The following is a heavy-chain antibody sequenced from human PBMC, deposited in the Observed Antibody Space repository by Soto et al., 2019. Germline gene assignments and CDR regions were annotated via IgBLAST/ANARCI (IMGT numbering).Heavy chain of an antibody. D-gene: IGHD4-17*01. CDR1: GFSLRTSGVG. V-gene: IGHV2-5*02. Sequence: QITLKESGPTLVKPTQTLTLTCTFSGFSLRTSGVGVGWIRQPPGKALEWLALIYWDDGKRYSPSLKSRLTIKKDTSNDPVVLRMTNMDPVDTATYFCAHLTTGGFYFDYWGQGTLVTVSS. CDR2: IYWDDGK. J-gene: IGHJ4*02. CDR3: AHLTTGGFYFDY.